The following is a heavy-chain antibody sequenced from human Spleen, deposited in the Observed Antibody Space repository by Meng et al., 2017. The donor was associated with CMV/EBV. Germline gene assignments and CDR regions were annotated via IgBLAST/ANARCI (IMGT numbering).Heavy chain of an antibody. Sequence: GESLKISCAASGFTFSSHTMHWVRQAPGKGLEWVAVISYDGSNKYDADSVKGRFTISRDNSKNTLYLQMNSLRAEDTAVYYCARGWDGGGDYWGQGTLVTVSS. V-gene: IGHV3-30*04. CDR3: ARGWDGGGDY. D-gene: IGHD3-16*01. CDR2: ISYDGSNK. J-gene: IGHJ4*02. CDR1: GFTFSSHT.